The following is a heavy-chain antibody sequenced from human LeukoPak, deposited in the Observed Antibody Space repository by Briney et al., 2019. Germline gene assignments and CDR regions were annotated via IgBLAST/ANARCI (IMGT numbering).Heavy chain of an antibody. CDR2: IWYDGSYR. J-gene: IGHJ4*02. CDR3: AKDHALQWLVPPHYFDY. CDR1: GFTFSSHG. Sequence: GGSLRLSCAASGFTFSSHGMYWVRQAPGKGLEWVALIWYDGSYRHYSDSVKGRFTISRDTSKNTLYLQMNSLRAEDTAVYYCAKDHALQWLVPPHYFDYWGQGTLVTVSS. D-gene: IGHD6-19*01. V-gene: IGHV3-33*06.